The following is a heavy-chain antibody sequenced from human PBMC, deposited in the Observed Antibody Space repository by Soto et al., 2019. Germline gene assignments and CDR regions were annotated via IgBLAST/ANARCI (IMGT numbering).Heavy chain of an antibody. CDR3: ARWPQLEPRFDY. J-gene: IGHJ4*02. D-gene: IGHD1-1*01. Sequence: QVQLQESGPGLVKPSQTLSLTCTVSGGSISSGGYYWSWIRQHPGKGLEWIGYIYYSGSTYYNPSLKSXVTXPVXPSKNQFSLKLSSVTAADTAVYYCARWPQLEPRFDYWAREPWSPSPQ. V-gene: IGHV4-31*01. CDR2: IYYSGST. CDR1: GGSISSGGYY.